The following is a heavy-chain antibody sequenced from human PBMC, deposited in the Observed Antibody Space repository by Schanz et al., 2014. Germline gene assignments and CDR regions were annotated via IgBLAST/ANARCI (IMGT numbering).Heavy chain of an antibody. V-gene: IGHV1-69*04. D-gene: IGHD5-12*01. CDR1: GGTFSSFG. J-gene: IGHJ5*02. CDR2: IIPSLGLA. CDR3: ARGPLGTSP. Sequence: VQLEQSGAEVKKPGSSVKVSCKASGGTFSSFGINWVRQAPGQGLEWMGRIIPSLGLAKYEQNFQGRVTITADKSTSTAYMELTSLRSEDTAVYYCARGPLGTSPWGQGTLVTVSS.